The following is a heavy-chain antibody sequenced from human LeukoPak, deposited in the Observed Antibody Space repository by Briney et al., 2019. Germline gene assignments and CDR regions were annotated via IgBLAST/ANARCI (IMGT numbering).Heavy chain of an antibody. J-gene: IGHJ4*02. V-gene: IGHV3-23*01. CDR1: GFPFSSFG. D-gene: IGHD2-15*01. Sequence: GGSLRLSCPASGFPFSSFGMSWVRQVPGKGLEWVSSISGNGASIYYADSVRGRFAISRDNSKNTLYLQMNSLRAEDTAVYYCARDSSWFDYWGQGTLVTVSS. CDR3: ARDSSWFDY. CDR2: ISGNGASI.